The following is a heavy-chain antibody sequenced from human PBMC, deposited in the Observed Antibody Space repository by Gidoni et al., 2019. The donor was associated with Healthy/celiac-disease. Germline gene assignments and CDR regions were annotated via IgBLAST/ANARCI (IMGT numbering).Heavy chain of an antibody. CDR3: ACASTYYYYGMDV. V-gene: IGHV3-21*01. CDR2: ISSSSSYI. J-gene: IGHJ6*02. CDR1: GFTFSSYS. Sequence: EVQLVESGGGLVKPGGSLRLSCAASGFTFSSYSMNWGRQAPGKGLEWVSSISSSSSYIYYADSVKGRFTISRDNAKNSLYLQMNSLRAEDTAVYYCACASTYYYYGMDVWGQGTTVTVSS.